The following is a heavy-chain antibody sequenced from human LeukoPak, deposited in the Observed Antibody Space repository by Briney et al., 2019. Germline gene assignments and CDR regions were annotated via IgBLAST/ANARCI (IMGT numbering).Heavy chain of an antibody. Sequence: PGGSLRLSCAASGFIVSSNYMSWVRQAPGKGLELVSVIYSGGSTYYADSVKGRFTISRDNSKNTLYLQMNSLRAEDTAVYYCARDIGVGATTTFDYWGQGTLVTVSS. J-gene: IGHJ4*02. CDR1: GFIVSSNY. V-gene: IGHV3-66*01. CDR2: IYSGGST. CDR3: ARDIGVGATTTFDY. D-gene: IGHD1-26*01.